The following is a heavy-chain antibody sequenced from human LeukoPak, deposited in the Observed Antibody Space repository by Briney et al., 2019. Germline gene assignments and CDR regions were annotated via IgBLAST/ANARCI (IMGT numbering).Heavy chain of an antibody. Sequence: GGSLRLSCAASGFTFDDYAMHWVRQAPGKGLEWVSGISWNSGSIGYADSVKGRFTISRDNAKNSLYLQMNSLRAEDTALYYCAKALVRGVIMYYFDYWGQGTLVTVSS. D-gene: IGHD3-10*01. CDR3: AKALVRGVIMYYFDY. J-gene: IGHJ4*02. V-gene: IGHV3-9*01. CDR2: ISWNSGSI. CDR1: GFTFDDYA.